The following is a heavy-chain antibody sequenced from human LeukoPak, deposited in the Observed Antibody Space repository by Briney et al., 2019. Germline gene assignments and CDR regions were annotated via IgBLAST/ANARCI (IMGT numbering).Heavy chain of an antibody. D-gene: IGHD1-7*01. Sequence: ASVKVSCKASGYIFTTYGISWVRQAPGQGLAWMGWISAYSGKTNYTQKLQGRVTMTTDTSTSTAYMELRSLRSDDTAVYYCVTVGGTTYFDHWGQGTLVTVSS. V-gene: IGHV1-18*01. CDR2: ISAYSGKT. CDR3: VTVGGTTYFDH. J-gene: IGHJ4*02. CDR1: GYIFTTYG.